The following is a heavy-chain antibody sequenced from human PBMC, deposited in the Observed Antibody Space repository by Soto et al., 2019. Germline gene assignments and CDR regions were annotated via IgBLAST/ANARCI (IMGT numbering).Heavy chain of an antibody. D-gene: IGHD1-26*01. CDR2: ISGSGGST. CDR1: GFTFSSYA. J-gene: IGHJ4*02. CDR3: AKRGSGSYYID. Sequence: EVQLLESGGGLVQPGGSLRLSCAASGFTFSSYAMSWVRQAPGKGLERVSVISGSGGSTYYADSVKGRFTISRDNSKNTLYLQMNSLRAEDTAVYDCAKRGSGSYYIDWGQGTLVTVSS. V-gene: IGHV3-23*01.